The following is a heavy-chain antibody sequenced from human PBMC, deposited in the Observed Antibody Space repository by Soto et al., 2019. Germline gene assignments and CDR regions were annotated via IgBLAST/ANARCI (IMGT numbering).Heavy chain of an antibody. Sequence: SETLSLTCTLSGASISSGGYYWTWIRQYPGKGLEWIGYVYYGGNTNFNPSLRSRVAMSVDRSKNQFSLELKSVTVADTAVYYCARDSSGSRYFYHLWGQGTLVTVSS. CDR1: GASISSGGYY. J-gene: IGHJ1*01. CDR3: ARDSSGSRYFYHL. D-gene: IGHD6-19*01. V-gene: IGHV4-31*03. CDR2: VYYGGNT.